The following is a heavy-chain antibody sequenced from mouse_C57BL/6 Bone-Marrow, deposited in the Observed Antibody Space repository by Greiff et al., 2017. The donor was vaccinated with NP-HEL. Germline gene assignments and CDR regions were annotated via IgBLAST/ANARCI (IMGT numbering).Heavy chain of an antibody. CDR1: GFTFSSYA. J-gene: IGHJ1*03. Sequence: EVKVVESGEGLVKPGGSLKLSCAASGFTFSSYAMSWVRQTPEKRLEWVAYISSGGDYIYYADTVKGRFTISRDNARNTLYLQMSSLKSEDTAMYYCTRERWLLPYWYFDVWGTGTTVTVSS. D-gene: IGHD2-3*01. V-gene: IGHV5-9-1*02. CDR2: ISSGGDYI. CDR3: TRERWLLPYWYFDV.